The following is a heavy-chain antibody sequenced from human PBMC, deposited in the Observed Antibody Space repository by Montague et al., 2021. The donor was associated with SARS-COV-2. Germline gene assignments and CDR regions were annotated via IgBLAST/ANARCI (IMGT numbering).Heavy chain of an antibody. CDR3: ASVRDSSCHDY. J-gene: IGHJ4*02. V-gene: IGHV4-30-4*01. Sequence: FYIGSAYYSPSLESRTTISIDTSKNQFSLRPTSVTAADTAVYYCASVRDSSCHDYWGQVTLVTVSS. D-gene: IGHD3-22*01. CDR2: FYIGSA.